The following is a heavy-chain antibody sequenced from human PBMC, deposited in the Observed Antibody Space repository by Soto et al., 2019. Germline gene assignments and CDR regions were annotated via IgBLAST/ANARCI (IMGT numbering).Heavy chain of an antibody. Sequence: PGESLKISCKGSGYSFTSYWIGWVRQMPGKGLEWMGIIYPGDSDTRYSPSFQGQVTISADKSISTAYLQWSSLKASDTAIYFCASSVLVTSTMNYFDLWGQGTLVTVS. V-gene: IGHV5-51*01. D-gene: IGHD2-8*02. CDR2: IYPGDSDT. CDR3: ASSVLVTSTMNYFDL. CDR1: GYSFTSYW. J-gene: IGHJ4*02.